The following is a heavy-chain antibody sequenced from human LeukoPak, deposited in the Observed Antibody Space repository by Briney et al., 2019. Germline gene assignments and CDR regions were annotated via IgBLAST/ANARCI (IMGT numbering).Heavy chain of an antibody. D-gene: IGHD3-9*01. CDR1: GFTFSSYE. CDR3: ARVPLLRYFDWLSHQYYFDY. V-gene: IGHV3-7*05. Sequence: PEGSLRLSCAASGFTFSSYEMNWVRQAPGKGLEWVANIKQDGSEKYCVDSVKGRFTISRDNAKNSLYLQMNSLRAEDTAVYYCARVPLLRYFDWLSHQYYFDYWGQGTLVTVSS. CDR2: IKQDGSEK. J-gene: IGHJ4*02.